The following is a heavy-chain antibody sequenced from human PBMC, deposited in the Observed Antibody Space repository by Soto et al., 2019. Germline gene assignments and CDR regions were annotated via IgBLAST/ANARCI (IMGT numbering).Heavy chain of an antibody. CDR2: FDPEDGET. J-gene: IGHJ6*03. D-gene: IGHD3-9*01. CDR3: ATFHYDILTGYYPPKYYYYYMDV. Sequence: ASVKVSCKVSGYTLTELSMHWVRQAPGKGLEWMGGFDPEDGETIYAQKFQGRVTMTEDTSTDTAYMELSSLRSEDTAVYYCATFHYDILTGYYPPKYYYYYMDVWGKGTTVTVSS. CDR1: GYTLTELS. V-gene: IGHV1-24*01.